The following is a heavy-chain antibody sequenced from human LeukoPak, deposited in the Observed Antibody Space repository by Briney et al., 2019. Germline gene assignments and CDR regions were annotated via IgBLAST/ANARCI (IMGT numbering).Heavy chain of an antibody. CDR1: GFTFSSYD. Sequence: GGSLRLSCAASGFTFSSYDMHWVRQATGKGLEWVSAIGTAGDTYYPGSVKGRFTISRENAKNSLYLQMNSLRAGDTAVYYCARAAVGAKIDYWGQGTLVTVSS. CDR3: ARAAVGAKIDY. CDR2: IGTAGDT. D-gene: IGHD1-26*01. J-gene: IGHJ4*02. V-gene: IGHV3-13*01.